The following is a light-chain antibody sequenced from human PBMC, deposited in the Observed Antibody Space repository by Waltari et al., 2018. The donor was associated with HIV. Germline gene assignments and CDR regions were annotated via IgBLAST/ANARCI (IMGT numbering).Light chain of an antibody. Sequence: QSALTQPASVSASPGQSITISCTGTSSDVGSYHLVSWYQQHLGEAPKLMIYEVGKRPSGVSNRFSCSKSGNTASLTISGLQADDEADYYCCSYAGSTTLVFGGGTRLTVL. CDR3: CSYAGSTTLV. J-gene: IGLJ3*02. V-gene: IGLV2-23*02. CDR1: SSDVGSYHL. CDR2: EVG.